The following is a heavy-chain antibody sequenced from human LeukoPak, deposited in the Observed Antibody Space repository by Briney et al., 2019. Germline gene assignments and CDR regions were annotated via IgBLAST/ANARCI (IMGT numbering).Heavy chain of an antibody. J-gene: IGHJ4*02. Sequence: SETLSLTCTVSGGSISSYYWSWIRQPPGKGLEWIGYIYYSGSTNYNPSLKSRVTISVDTSKNQFSLKLSSVTAADAAVYYCARNRGSGYFYYFDYWGQGALVTVSS. D-gene: IGHD3-22*01. CDR3: ARNRGSGYFYYFDY. CDR2: IYYSGST. V-gene: IGHV4-59*01. CDR1: GGSISSYY.